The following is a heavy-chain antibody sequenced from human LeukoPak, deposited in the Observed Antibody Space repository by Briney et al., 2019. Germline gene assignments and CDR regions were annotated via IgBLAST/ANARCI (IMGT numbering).Heavy chain of an antibody. D-gene: IGHD2-15*01. V-gene: IGHV3-30*02. CDR2: IRYDGSNK. J-gene: IGHJ4*02. CDR3: AKDPPLPTYCSGGSCYSVY. CDR1: GFTFSSYG. Sequence: GGSLRLSCAASGFTFSSYGMHWVRQAPGKGLEWVAFIRYDGSNKYYADSVKGRFTISRDNSKNTLYLQMNSLRAEDTAVYYCAKDPPLPTYCSGGSCYSVYWGQGTLVTVSS.